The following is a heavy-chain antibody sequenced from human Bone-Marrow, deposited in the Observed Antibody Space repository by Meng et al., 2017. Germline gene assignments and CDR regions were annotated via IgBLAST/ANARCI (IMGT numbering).Heavy chain of an antibody. V-gene: IGHV1-2*07. CDR1: GYNFIGGS. J-gene: IGHJ4*02. CDR2: INPSNVNT. D-gene: IGHD1-1*01. Sequence: ASVKVSCKASGYNFIGGSWLYWIRQAPGQGLEWIGWINPSNVNTKYAHNFLGRVTVTRDTSTSTVYMEMSSLTYDDTAVYYCARLEGGWGQGTLVTVSS. CDR3: ARLEGG.